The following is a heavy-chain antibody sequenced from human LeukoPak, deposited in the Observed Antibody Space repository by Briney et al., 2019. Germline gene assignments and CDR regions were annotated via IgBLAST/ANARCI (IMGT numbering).Heavy chain of an antibody. CDR2: LYSGGST. Sequence: GGSLRLSCAASGFTVSSNYMGWVRQAPGKGLEWVSVLYSGGSTYYPDSVKGRFTISRGNSQNTLYLQMDSLSPEDTAVYYCARLSDSSTYGAFDVWGQGTMVTVSS. V-gene: IGHV3-66*02. CDR3: ARLSDSSTYGAFDV. D-gene: IGHD3-22*01. CDR1: GFTVSSNY. J-gene: IGHJ3*01.